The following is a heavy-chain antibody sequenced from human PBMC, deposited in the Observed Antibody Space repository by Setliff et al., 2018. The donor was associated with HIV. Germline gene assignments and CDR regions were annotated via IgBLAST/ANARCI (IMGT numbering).Heavy chain of an antibody. V-gene: IGHV3-21*01. J-gene: IGHJ4*02. CDR1: GFTFSSYS. CDR2: IITSGTYK. D-gene: IGHD3-22*01. CDR3: AKDTLYYDSSGPDY. Sequence: PGGSLRLSCAASGFTFSSYSMNWVRQAPGKGLEWVSYIITSGTYKYYADSVKGRFTISRDNAKDSLYLQMNSLRAEGTAVYYCAKDTLYYDSSGPDYWGQGTLVTVSS.